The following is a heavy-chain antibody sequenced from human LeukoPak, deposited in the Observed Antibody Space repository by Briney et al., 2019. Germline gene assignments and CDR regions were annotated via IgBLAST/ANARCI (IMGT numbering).Heavy chain of an antibody. CDR2: INQDGSDK. D-gene: IGHD5-18*01. Sequence: GGSLRLSCAASGFTFSSYSMSWVRQAPGKGLEWVANINQDGSDKYYVDSVKGRFSISRDNAKNSLYLQMNSLRAGDTAVYYCARGQLLVYWGQGTLVTVSS. CDR3: ARGQLLVY. J-gene: IGHJ4*02. CDR1: GFTFSSYS. V-gene: IGHV3-7*05.